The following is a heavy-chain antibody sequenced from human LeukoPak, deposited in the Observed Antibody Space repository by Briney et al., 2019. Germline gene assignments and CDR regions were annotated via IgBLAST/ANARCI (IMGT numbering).Heavy chain of an antibody. CDR1: GGTFSSYA. CDR3: ARDRYGSGSYYGYY. J-gene: IGHJ4*02. Sequence: ASVKVSCKASGGTFSSYAISWVRQAPGQGLEWMGWINPNSGGTNYAQKFQGRVTMTRDTSISTAYMELSRLRSDDTAVYYCARDRYGSGSYYGYYWGQGTLVTVSS. D-gene: IGHD3-10*01. CDR2: INPNSGGT. V-gene: IGHV1-2*02.